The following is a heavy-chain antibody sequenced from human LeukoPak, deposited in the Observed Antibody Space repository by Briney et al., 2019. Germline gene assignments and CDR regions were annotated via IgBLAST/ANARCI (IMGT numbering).Heavy chain of an antibody. Sequence: GGSLRLPCTASGFTFSDSSMNWVRQAPGKGLEWLSYISSSSTTIYYADSVKGRFTISRDDAKNSLYLQMNSPRAEDTAVYYCARNLNTADDYWGQGILVTVSS. J-gene: IGHJ4*02. CDR2: ISSSSTTI. CDR1: GFTFSDSS. CDR3: ARNLNTADDY. D-gene: IGHD5-18*01. V-gene: IGHV3-48*01.